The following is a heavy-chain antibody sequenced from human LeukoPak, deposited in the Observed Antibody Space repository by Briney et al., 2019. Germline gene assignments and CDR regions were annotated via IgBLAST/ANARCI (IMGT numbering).Heavy chain of an antibody. CDR2: TSSSDAGT. V-gene: IGHV3-23*01. CDR3: ARDSRSFLGWPNWYFDL. J-gene: IGHJ2*01. CDR1: GFTLSTYA. D-gene: IGHD2-21*01. Sequence: PGGSLRLSCAASGFTLSTYAMSWVRQTPGKGLEWVAATSSSDAGTYHADSVGGRFTISRDNSKNTLYLQMNSLRAEDTAVYYCARDSRSFLGWPNWYFDLWGRGTLVTVSS.